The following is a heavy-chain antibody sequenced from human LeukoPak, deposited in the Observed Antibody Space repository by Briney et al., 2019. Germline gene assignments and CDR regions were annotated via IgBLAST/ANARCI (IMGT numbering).Heavy chain of an antibody. Sequence: GGSLRLSCAASGFTFSSYGMHWVRQAPGKGLEWVAVISYDGSNKYYADSVKGRFTISRDNSRNTLYLQMNSLRAEDTAVYYCAREYFIQYYYGSGSYSQYPPDYWGRGTLVTVSS. CDR1: GFTFSSYG. CDR3: AREYFIQYYYGSGSYSQYPPDY. J-gene: IGHJ4*02. V-gene: IGHV3-30*03. CDR2: ISYDGSNK. D-gene: IGHD3-10*01.